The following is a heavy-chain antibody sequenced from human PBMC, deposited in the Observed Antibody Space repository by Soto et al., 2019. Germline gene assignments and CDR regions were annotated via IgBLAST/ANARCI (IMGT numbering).Heavy chain of an antibody. J-gene: IGHJ6*02. Sequence: PGGSLRLSCAASGFTFSSYGMHWVRQPPGKGLEWVALISYDGSDKYYADSVKGRFTISRDNSKNTLYLQMNSLRAEDTAVFYCARSPRPQWLVRGIDHYYGMDVWGQGTTVTVSS. D-gene: IGHD6-19*01. CDR1: GFTFSSYG. CDR2: ISYDGSDK. V-gene: IGHV3-30*03. CDR3: ARSPRPQWLVRGIDHYYGMDV.